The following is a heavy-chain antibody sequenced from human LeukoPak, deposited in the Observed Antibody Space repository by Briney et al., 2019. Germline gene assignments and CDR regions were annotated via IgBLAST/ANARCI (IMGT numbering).Heavy chain of an antibody. D-gene: IGHD3-9*01. CDR3: ARSPYYDVLTGSRGSFDY. V-gene: IGHV2-5*02. CDR1: GFSFSTSGVG. Sequence: SGPTLVNPTQTLTLTCTFSGFSFSTSGVGVGWIRQPPGKALEWLAVIYWDEDKRYRPSLKSRLTITKDTSKNQVVLTLTNMDPLDTATYCCARSPYYDVLTGSRGSFDYWGRGILVTVSS. J-gene: IGHJ4*02. CDR2: IYWDEDK.